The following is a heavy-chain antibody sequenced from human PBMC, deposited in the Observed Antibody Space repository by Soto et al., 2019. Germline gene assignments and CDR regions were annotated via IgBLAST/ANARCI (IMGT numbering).Heavy chain of an antibody. Sequence: SGFLSLTCAVSGFSFSCYYMNWIRQPPGKGLEWIGYIYYSGSTNYNPSLKSRVTISVDTSKNQFSLKLSSVTAADTAVYSCASSGDYGDFPFNYWGQGTLVTVSS. CDR1: GFSFSCYY. D-gene: IGHD4-17*01. J-gene: IGHJ4*02. CDR2: IYYSGST. CDR3: ASSGDYGDFPFNY. V-gene: IGHV4-59*08.